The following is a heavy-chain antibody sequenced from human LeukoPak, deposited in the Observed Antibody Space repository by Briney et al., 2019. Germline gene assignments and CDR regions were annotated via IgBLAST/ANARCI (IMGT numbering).Heavy chain of an antibody. V-gene: IGHV1-18*01. CDR1: GYTFTSYG. CDR3: ARYDFWSGYYYFDY. Sequence: ASVKVSCEASGYTFTSYGISWVRQAPGQGLEGMGWISAYNGNTNYAQKLQGRVTMTTDTSTSTAYMELRSLRSDDTAVYYCARYDFWSGYYYFDYWGQGTLVTVSS. J-gene: IGHJ4*02. CDR2: ISAYNGNT. D-gene: IGHD3-3*01.